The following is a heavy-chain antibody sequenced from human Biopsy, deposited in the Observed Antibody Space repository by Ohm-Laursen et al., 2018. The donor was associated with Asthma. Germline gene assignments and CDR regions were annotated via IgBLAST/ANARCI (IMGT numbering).Heavy chain of an antibody. D-gene: IGHD3-22*01. J-gene: IGHJ4*02. CDR3: ARGDSSNWSHYYFDY. CDR1: GFAVSRDY. V-gene: IGHV3-53*01. Sequence: SLRLSCAAPGFAVSRDYMFCVRQAPGKGLEWVSVIYSGGTSHTADSVRGRFTISRDYSKNTLYLQMHSLRAEDTAVYYCARGDSSNWSHYYFDYWGQGTLVTVSS. CDR2: IYSGGTS.